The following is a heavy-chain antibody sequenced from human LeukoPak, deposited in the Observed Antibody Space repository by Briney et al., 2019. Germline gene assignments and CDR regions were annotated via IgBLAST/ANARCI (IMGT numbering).Heavy chain of an antibody. J-gene: IGHJ4*02. CDR3: AKDHCTSCSGDHYFDY. CDR1: GFSLGSYG. V-gene: IGHV3-30*02. CDR2: TRYDGIDK. D-gene: IGHD2-2*01. Sequence: GGSLRLSCTASGFSLGSYGMHWVRQAPGKGPEWVAFTRYDGIDKYYADSVKGRFTISRDNSKNTLYLQMNSLRVEDTAVYYRAKDHCTSCSGDHYFDYWGQGTLVTVSS.